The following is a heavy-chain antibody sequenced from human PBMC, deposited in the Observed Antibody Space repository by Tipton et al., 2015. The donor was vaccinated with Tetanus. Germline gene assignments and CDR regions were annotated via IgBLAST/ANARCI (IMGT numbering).Heavy chain of an antibody. CDR3: ARTSGYMYSDT. D-gene: IGHD3-3*01. Sequence: TLSLTCTVSGASVSSGGYYWSWIRQPPGKGLEWIGYIHYSGTTNYNPSVKSRVTISVDTSKSQFSLNLSSVTAADTAVYYCARTSGYMYSDTWGQGTLVTVSS. V-gene: IGHV4-61*08. J-gene: IGHJ1*01. CDR2: IHYSGTT. CDR1: GASVSSGGYY.